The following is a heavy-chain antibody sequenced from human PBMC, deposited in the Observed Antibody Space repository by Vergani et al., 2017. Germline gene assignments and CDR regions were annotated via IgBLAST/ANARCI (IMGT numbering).Heavy chain of an antibody. J-gene: IGHJ6*03. V-gene: IGHV3-30-3*01. CDR3: ARSIAARGALPDYYYYMDV. CDR2: ISYDGSNK. CDR1: GFTFSSYA. D-gene: IGHD6-6*01. Sequence: QVQLVESGGGVVQPGRSLRLSCAASGFTFSSYAMHWVRQAPGKGLEWVAVISYDGSNKYYADSVKGRFTISRDNSKNTLYLQMNSLRAEDTAVYYCARSIAARGALPDYYYYMDVWGKGTTVTVSS.